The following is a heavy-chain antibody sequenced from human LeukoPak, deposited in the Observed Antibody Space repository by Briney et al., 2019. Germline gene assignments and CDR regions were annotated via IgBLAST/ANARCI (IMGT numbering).Heavy chain of an antibody. CDR1: GGTFSSYA. CDR2: IIPIFGTA. V-gene: IGHV1-69*13. D-gene: IGHD1-1*01. CDR3: ASGVPGPYYYYYGMDV. J-gene: IGHJ6*02. Sequence: ASAKVSCKASGGTFSSYAISWVRQAPGQGLEWMGGIIPIFGTANYAQKFQGRVTITADESTSTAYMELSSLRSEDTAVYYCASGVPGPYYYYYGMDVWGQGTTVTVSS.